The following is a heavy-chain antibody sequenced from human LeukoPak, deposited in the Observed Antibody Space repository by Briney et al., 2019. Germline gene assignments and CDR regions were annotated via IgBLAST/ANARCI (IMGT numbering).Heavy chain of an antibody. D-gene: IGHD6-13*01. CDR3: ARDYLPGIAAAGEDY. CDR1: GYTFTSYG. CDR2: ISAYNGNT. V-gene: IGHV1-18*01. Sequence: EASVTVSCKASGYTFTSYGISWVRQAPGQGLEWMGWISAYNGNTNYTQKLQGRVTMTTDTSTSTAYMELRSLRSDDTAVYYCARDYLPGIAAAGEDYWGQGTLVTVSS. J-gene: IGHJ4*02.